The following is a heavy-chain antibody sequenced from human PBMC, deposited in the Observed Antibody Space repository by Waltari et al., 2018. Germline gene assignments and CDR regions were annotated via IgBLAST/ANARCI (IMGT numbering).Heavy chain of an antibody. CDR2: IWYDGSNK. Sequence: QVQLVESGGGVVQPGRSRGLSCAASGFPFSSFGINWVRQAPGKGLDWVAVIWYDGSNKYYADSVRGRFTISRDNSENTVYLQMDSLRVEDTAVYYCARDRGDSSGWLDYWGQGTLVTVSS. J-gene: IGHJ4*02. CDR3: ARDRGDSSGWLDY. D-gene: IGHD6-19*01. V-gene: IGHV3-33*01. CDR1: GFPFSSFG.